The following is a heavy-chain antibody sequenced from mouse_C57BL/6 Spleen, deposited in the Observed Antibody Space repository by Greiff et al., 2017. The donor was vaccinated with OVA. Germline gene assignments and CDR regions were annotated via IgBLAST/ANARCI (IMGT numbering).Heavy chain of an antibody. D-gene: IGHD1-1*01. V-gene: IGHV1-53*01. CDR3: ASPEPLITTVVDAMDY. CDR1: GYTFTSYW. Sequence: QVQLQQSGTELVKPGASVKLSCKASGYTFTSYWMHWVKQRPGQGLEWIGNINPSNGGTNYNEKFKSKATLTVDKSSSTAYMQLSSLTSEDSAVYYCASPEPLITTVVDAMDYWGQGTSVTVSS. J-gene: IGHJ4*01. CDR2: INPSNGGT.